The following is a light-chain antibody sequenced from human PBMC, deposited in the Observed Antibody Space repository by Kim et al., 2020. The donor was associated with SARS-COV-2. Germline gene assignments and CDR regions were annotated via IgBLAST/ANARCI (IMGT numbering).Light chain of an antibody. V-gene: IGKV1-9*01. J-gene: IGKJ1*01. CDR3: QQLNSYPRT. CDR1: QSVDSW. Sequence: DIQMTQSPSTLSAFVGNRVTITCRASQSVDSWLAWYQQKPGKAPKLLIYAASTLQSGVPSRFSGSGSGTEFTLTISSLQPEDFATYYCQQLNSYPRTFGQGTKVDIK. CDR2: AAS.